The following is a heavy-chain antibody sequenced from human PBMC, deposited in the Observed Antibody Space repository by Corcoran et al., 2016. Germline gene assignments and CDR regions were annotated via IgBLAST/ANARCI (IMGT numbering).Heavy chain of an antibody. J-gene: IGHJ4*02. Sequence: EVQLVESGGGLVQPGGSLRLSCAASGFTFSTYSINWVRQAPGKGLEWISYISTSSTTIDYADSVKGRFTISRANAKNSLYLQMNSLRAEYTAVYYCARGWDGSSPKKYSFDYWGQGTLVTVSS. D-gene: IGHD6-6*01. V-gene: IGHV3-48*04. CDR1: GFTFSTYS. CDR3: ARGWDGSSPKKYSFDY. CDR2: ISTSSTTI.